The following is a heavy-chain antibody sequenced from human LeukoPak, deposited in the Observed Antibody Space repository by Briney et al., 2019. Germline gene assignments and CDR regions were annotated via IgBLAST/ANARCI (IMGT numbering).Heavy chain of an antibody. D-gene: IGHD5-12*01. CDR3: ARDGRQSGFTAAGYYYYYMDV. J-gene: IGHJ6*03. CDR1: GFTFSSYN. V-gene: IGHV3-21*01. CDR2: INSRSTSI. Sequence: GGSLRLSCAASGFTFSSYNFNWVRQAPGKGLEWVSSINSRSTSIYYADSVKGRFTISRDNAKDSLYLQMTSLRAEDTAVYYCARDGRQSGFTAAGYYYYYMDVWGKGTTVTVSS.